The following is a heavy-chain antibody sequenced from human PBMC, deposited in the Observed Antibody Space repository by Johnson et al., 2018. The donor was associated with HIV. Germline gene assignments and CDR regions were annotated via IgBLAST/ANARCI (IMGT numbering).Heavy chain of an antibody. V-gene: IGHV3-30*04. J-gene: IGHJ3*02. CDR1: GFTFSSYT. CDR2: LSYDGSNK. Sequence: QVQLVESGGGVVQPGRSLRLSCTASGFTFSSYTIYWVRQTPGKGLEWVALLSYDGSNKYYADSVKGRFTISRDNSKNTLFLQMNSLRPEDTAVYYCARGKGAAAGLDTFDIWGQGTMVSVSS. D-gene: IGHD6-13*01. CDR3: ARGKGAAAGLDTFDI.